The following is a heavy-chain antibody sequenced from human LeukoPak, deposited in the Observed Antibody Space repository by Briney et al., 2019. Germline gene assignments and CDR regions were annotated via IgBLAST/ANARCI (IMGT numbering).Heavy chain of an antibody. CDR2: IIPIFGTA. Sequence: ASVKVSCKASGGTFSSYAISWVRQAPGQELEWMGGIIPIFGTANYAQKFQGRVTITADESTSTAYMELSSLRSEDTAVYYCAREAAAGTYRYWGQGTLVTVSS. D-gene: IGHD6-13*01. V-gene: IGHV1-69*13. CDR3: AREAAAGTYRY. CDR1: GGTFSSYA. J-gene: IGHJ4*02.